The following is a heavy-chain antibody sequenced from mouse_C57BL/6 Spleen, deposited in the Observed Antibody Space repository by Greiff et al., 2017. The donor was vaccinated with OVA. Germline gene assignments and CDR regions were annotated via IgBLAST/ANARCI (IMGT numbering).Heavy chain of an antibody. D-gene: IGHD2-3*01. CDR2: IDPSDSET. J-gene: IGHJ3*01. V-gene: IGHV1-52*01. CDR3: ARGGYDGYYPAWFAY. Sequence: QVQLQQSGAELVRPGSSVKLSCKASGYTFTSYWMHWVKQRPIQGLEWIGNIDPSDSETHYNQKFKDKATLTVDKSSSTAYMQLSSLTSEDSAVYYCARGGYDGYYPAWFAYWGQGTLVTVSA. CDR1: GYTFTSYW.